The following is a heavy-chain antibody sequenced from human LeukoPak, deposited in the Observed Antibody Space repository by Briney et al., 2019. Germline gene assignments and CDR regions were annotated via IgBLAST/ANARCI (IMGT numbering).Heavy chain of an antibody. CDR2: TSGSGATT. J-gene: IGHJ4*02. D-gene: IGHD6-19*01. CDR3: ARTSSGWYGRFDY. Sequence: GGSLRLSCAASGFTFSSSAMTWVRQAPGKGLEWVSATSGSGATTYSADSVEGRFTISRDNSKNTLFLQMNSLRADDTAVYYCARTSSGWYGRFDYWGQGTLVTVSS. CDR1: GFTFSSSA. V-gene: IGHV3-23*01.